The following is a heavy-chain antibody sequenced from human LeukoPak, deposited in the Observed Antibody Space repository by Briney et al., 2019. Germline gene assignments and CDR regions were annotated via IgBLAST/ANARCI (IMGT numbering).Heavy chain of an antibody. CDR3: TRDRLGGYCSSTSCYLGGPYFDMDV. J-gene: IGHJ6*03. D-gene: IGHD2-2*01. V-gene: IGHV3-49*04. Sequence: PGGSLRLSCTASGFTFGDYAMSWVRQAPGKGLEWVGFIRSKAYGGTTEYAASVKGRFTISRDDSKSIAYLQMNSLKTEDTAVYYCTRDRLGGYCSSTSCYLGGPYFDMDVWGKGTTVTVSS. CDR1: GFTFGDYA. CDR2: IRSKAYGGTT.